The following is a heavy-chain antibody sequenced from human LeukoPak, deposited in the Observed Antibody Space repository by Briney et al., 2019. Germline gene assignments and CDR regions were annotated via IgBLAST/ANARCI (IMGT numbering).Heavy chain of an antibody. CDR3: ARGGYSSGWYWGSFDY. V-gene: IGHV4-59*08. Sequence: SETLSLTCTVSGGSISSYYWTWIRQTPGRGLEWIGQIYYIGSTYYNPSPKSRVTISVDTSKNQFSLKLSSVTAADTAVYYCARGGYSSGWYWGSFDYWGQGTLVTVSS. D-gene: IGHD6-19*01. J-gene: IGHJ4*02. CDR2: IYYIGST. CDR1: GGSISSYY.